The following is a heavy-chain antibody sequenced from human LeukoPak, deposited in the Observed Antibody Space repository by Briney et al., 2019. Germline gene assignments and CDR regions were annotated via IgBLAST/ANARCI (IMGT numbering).Heavy chain of an antibody. D-gene: IGHD6-19*01. CDR1: GFTFSSYE. Sequence: GGSLRLSCAASGFTFSSYEMNWARQAPGKGLEWVSYISSSGSTIYYADSVKGRFTISRDNAKNSLYLQMNSLRAEDTAVYYCARAISGYSSGWYFWFGYWGQGTLVTVSS. V-gene: IGHV3-48*03. CDR2: ISSSGSTI. CDR3: ARAISGYSSGWYFWFGY. J-gene: IGHJ4*02.